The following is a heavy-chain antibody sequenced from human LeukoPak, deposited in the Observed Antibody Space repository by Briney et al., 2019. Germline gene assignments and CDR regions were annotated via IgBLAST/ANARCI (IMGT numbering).Heavy chain of an antibody. J-gene: IGHJ6*02. Sequence: GGSLRLSCAASGFTFDDYAMHWVRQAPGKGLEWVSLISGDGGSTYYADSVKGRFTISRDNSKISLYLQMNSLRTEDTALYYCAKDKFDDILTGYYGDVWGQGITVTVSS. CDR3: AKDKFDDILTGYYGDV. V-gene: IGHV3-43*02. CDR1: GFTFDDYA. D-gene: IGHD3-9*01. CDR2: ISGDGGST.